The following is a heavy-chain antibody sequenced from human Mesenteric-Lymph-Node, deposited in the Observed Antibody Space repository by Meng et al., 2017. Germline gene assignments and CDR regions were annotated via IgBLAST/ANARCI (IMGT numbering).Heavy chain of an antibody. CDR3: AREGRSHQVGVSVY. Sequence: GSGPGRGKPSQTLSLPCIVSGGSISSGGYYWSCIRQHPGKGLDWIGYIYYSGSTYNNPSLKRRVTISVDTSKNQFSLKLSSVTAADTAVYYCAREGRSHQVGVSVYWGQGNLVTVSS. D-gene: IGHD2-21*01. J-gene: IGHJ4*02. V-gene: IGHV4-31*02. CDR2: IYYSGST. CDR1: GGSISSGGYY.